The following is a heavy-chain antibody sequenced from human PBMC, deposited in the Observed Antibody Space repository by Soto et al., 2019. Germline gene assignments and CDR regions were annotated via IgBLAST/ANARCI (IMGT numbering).Heavy chain of an antibody. Sequence: EVQLVESGGGLVQPGGSLRLSCAASGFTFSSYSMNWVRQAPGKGLEWVSYISSSSSTIYYADSVKGRFTISRDNAKNSLYLQMNSLRAEATAVYYCAREEGLLNWVDPWRQGTLVTVSS. D-gene: IGHD1-26*01. CDR2: ISSSSSTI. J-gene: IGHJ5*02. CDR3: AREEGLLNWVDP. CDR1: GFTFSSYS. V-gene: IGHV3-48*01.